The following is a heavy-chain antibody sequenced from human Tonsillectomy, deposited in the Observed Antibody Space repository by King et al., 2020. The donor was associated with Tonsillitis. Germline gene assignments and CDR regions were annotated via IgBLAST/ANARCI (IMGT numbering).Heavy chain of an antibody. J-gene: IGHJ4*02. CDR3: AREYYYDTQGWDY. CDR2: IWYDGSNK. Sequence: HVQLVESGGGVVQPGRSLRLSCAASGFTFSNYGMHWVRQAPGKGLEWVAVIWYDGSNKYYADSVKGRFTISRDNSKNTLYLQMNSLRAEDTAVYYCAREYYYDTQGWDYWGQGTLVTVPS. V-gene: IGHV3-33*01. CDR1: GFTFSNYG. D-gene: IGHD3-22*01.